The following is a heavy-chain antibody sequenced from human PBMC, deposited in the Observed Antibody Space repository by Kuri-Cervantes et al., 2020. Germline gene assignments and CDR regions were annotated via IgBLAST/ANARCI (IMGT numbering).Heavy chain of an antibody. Sequence: GESLKISCAASGFTFSSYGMHWVRQAPGKGLEWVAVISYDGSNKYYADSVKGRFTISRDNSKNTLYLQMNSLRAEDTAVYYCATGSGRWLDWGQGTLVTVSS. CDR2: ISYDGSNK. CDR3: ATGSGRWLD. V-gene: IGHV3-30*03. J-gene: IGHJ4*02. D-gene: IGHD3-10*01. CDR1: GFTFSSYG.